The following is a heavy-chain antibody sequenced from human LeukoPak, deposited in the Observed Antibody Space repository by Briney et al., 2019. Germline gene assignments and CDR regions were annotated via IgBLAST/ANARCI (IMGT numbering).Heavy chain of an antibody. Sequence: SETLSLTCTVSAGSISSYYWSWIRQPPGKGLEWIGYIYYSGSTNYHPSLKSRASISVDTSKNQFSLKLSSVTAADTAVYYCTSSYSEVFDYWGQGTLVTVSS. CDR2: IYYSGST. CDR1: AGSISSYY. CDR3: TSSYSEVFDY. D-gene: IGHD1-26*01. V-gene: IGHV4-59*01. J-gene: IGHJ4*02.